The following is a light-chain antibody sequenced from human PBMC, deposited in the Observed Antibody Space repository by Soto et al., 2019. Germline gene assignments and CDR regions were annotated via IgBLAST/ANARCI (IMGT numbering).Light chain of an antibody. CDR2: GAS. CDR3: QQYSSSSPT. V-gene: IGKV1-5*01. Sequence: DIQMTQSPSTLSASVGDRVTITCRASQSISYWLAWYQQKPGKAPKLLIYGASSLESGVSSRFGGSGYVTEFTLTIDSLQPDDFATYYCQQYSSSSPTFGQGTNLEMK. J-gene: IGKJ2*01. CDR1: QSISYW.